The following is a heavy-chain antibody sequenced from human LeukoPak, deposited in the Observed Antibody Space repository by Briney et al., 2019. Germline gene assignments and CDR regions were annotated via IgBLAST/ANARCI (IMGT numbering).Heavy chain of an antibody. J-gene: IGHJ4*02. CDR2: IRYDGSNK. Sequence: GGSLRLSCAASGFTFSRYGMHWVRQAPGKWLEWVACIRYDGSNKYYADSVKGRFTISRDNSKNTLYLQMNSLRAEDTAVYYCAKNISGWLAYWGQGTLVTVSS. V-gene: IGHV3-30*02. CDR1: GFTFSRYG. D-gene: IGHD6-19*01. CDR3: AKNISGWLAY.